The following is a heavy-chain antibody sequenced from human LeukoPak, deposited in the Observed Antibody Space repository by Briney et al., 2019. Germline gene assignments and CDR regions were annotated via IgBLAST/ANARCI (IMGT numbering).Heavy chain of an antibody. CDR3: ARDFGFGSA. CDR1: GGSISSSY. CDR2: IFTSGTT. D-gene: IGHD6-19*01. V-gene: IGHV4-4*07. Sequence: SETLSLTCTVSGGSISSSYWSWIRQPAGKGLEWIGRIFTSGTTEYNPSLKSRVTMSVDTSKNQFSLKVTSVTAADTAVYYCARDFGFGSAWGQGAKATVSS. J-gene: IGHJ5*02.